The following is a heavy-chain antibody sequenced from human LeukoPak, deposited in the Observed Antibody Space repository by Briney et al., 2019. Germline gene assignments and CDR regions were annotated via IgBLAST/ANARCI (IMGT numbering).Heavy chain of an antibody. CDR2: INSDGSST. V-gene: IGHV3-74*01. J-gene: IGHJ6*03. CDR3: ARDKSRRNYYYYMDV. CDR1: GFTFSSYW. Sequence: GGSLRLSCATSGFTFSSYWMHWVRQAPGKGLVWVSRINSDGSSTSYADSVKGRSTISRDNAKNTLYLQMNSLRAEDTAVYYCARDKSRRNYYYYMDVWGKGTTVTVSS.